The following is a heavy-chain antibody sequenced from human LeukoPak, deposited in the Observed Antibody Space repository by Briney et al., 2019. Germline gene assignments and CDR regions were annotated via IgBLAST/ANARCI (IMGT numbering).Heavy chain of an antibody. J-gene: IGHJ6*02. V-gene: IGHV3-15*01. D-gene: IGHD4-17*01. CDR2: IKSKTDGGTT. CDR3: TTDGTANYGEYFPHYYYYGMDV. CDR1: GFTFSNAW. Sequence: GGSLRLSCAASGFTFSNAWMSWVRQAPGKGLEWVGRIKSKTDGGTTDYAAPVKGRFTISRDDSKNTLYLQMNSLKTEDTAVYHCTTDGTANYGEYFPHYYYYGMDVWGQGTTVTVSS.